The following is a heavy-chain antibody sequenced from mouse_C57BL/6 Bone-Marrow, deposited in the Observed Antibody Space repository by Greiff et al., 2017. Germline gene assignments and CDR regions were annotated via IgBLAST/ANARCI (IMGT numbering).Heavy chain of an antibody. CDR3: ARGDYDYGENFDV. Sequence: QVQLQQSGTELVKPGASVKLSCKASGYTFTSYWMHWVKQRPGQGLEWIGNINPSNGGTNYNEKFKSKATLTVDKSSSTAYMQLSSLTSEDSAVYYCARGDYDYGENFDVWGTGTTVTVSS. CDR1: GYTFTSYW. D-gene: IGHD2-4*01. CDR2: INPSNGGT. J-gene: IGHJ1*03. V-gene: IGHV1-53*01.